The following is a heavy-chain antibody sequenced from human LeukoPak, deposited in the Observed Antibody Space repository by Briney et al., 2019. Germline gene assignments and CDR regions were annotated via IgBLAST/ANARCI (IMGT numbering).Heavy chain of an antibody. CDR2: ISRSSDTI. J-gene: IGHJ4*02. V-gene: IGHV3-48*02. D-gene: IGHD3-10*01. CDR3: ARDLTTMVRGLPLNY. Sequence: GGSLRLSCAASGFTFSSNSMNWVRQAPGKGLERVSYISRSSDTIYYADSVKGRFTISRDNAKNSLYLQMNSLRDEDTAVYYCARDLTTMVRGLPLNYWGQGTLVTVSS. CDR1: GFTFSSNS.